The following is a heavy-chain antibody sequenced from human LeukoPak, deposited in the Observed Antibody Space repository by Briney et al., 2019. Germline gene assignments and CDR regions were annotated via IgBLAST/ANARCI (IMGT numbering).Heavy chain of an antibody. CDR2: IYSGGST. Sequence: GGSLRLSCAASGFTVSSNYMSWVRQAPGKGLEWVSVIYSGGSTYYADSVKGRFTISRDNSKNTLYLQMNSLRAEDTAVYYCARGRTYYDFWSGYLESPYYFDYWGQGTLVTVSS. J-gene: IGHJ4*02. D-gene: IGHD3-3*01. CDR3: ARGRTYYDFWSGYLESPYYFDY. V-gene: IGHV3-66*02. CDR1: GFTVSSNY.